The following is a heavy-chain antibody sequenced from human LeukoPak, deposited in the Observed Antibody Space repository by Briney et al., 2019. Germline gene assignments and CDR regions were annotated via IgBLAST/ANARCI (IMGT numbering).Heavy chain of an antibody. CDR3: AREGSSGWYEFWFDP. V-gene: IGHV3-66*01. CDR2: IYSAGTT. CDR1: GFTVSSSY. D-gene: IGHD6-19*01. J-gene: IGHJ5*02. Sequence: GGSLRLSCAASGFTVSSSYMSWVRQAPGKGLEWVSVIYSAGTTYYADSVKGRFTISRDNSKNTLYLQMNSLRAEDTAVYYCAREGSSGWYEFWFDPWGQGTLVTVSS.